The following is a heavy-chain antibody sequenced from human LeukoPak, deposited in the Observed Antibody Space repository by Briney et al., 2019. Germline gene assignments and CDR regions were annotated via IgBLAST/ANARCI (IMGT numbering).Heavy chain of an antibody. CDR1: GFTFSDYY. D-gene: IGHD2-15*01. CDR3: ARRSEFDNTHYHYFDY. J-gene: IGHJ4*02. Sequence: GSLRLSCAASGFTFSDYYMDWIRQAPGKGLEWIGTIYHSGSTEYNPSLKSRVAIFVDTSKNQFSLILHSVAAADTAVYYCARRSEFDNTHYHYFDYWGQGALVTVSS. V-gene: IGHV4-38-2*01. CDR2: IYHSGST.